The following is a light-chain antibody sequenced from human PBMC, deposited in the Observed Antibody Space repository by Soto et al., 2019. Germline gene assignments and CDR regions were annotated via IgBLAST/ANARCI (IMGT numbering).Light chain of an antibody. CDR2: GAS. J-gene: IGKJ1*01. CDR1: QSVSSN. Sequence: EIVMTQSPATLSVSPGERATLSCRASQSVSSNLAWYQQKPGQDPRLLIYGASTRATGIPARFSGSGSGTEFTLTISSLQSEDFAVYYCQQYNNWPWTFGQVTKVEIK. CDR3: QQYNNWPWT. V-gene: IGKV3-15*01.